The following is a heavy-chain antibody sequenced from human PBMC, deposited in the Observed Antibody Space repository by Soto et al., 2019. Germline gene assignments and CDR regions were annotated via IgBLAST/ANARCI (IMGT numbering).Heavy chain of an antibody. CDR3: ARDLGTSSGGIDY. CDR2: IIPILGIS. Sequence: QVQLVQSGAEVKKPGSSVKVSCKASGGTFSSYTISWVRQAPGQGLEWMGRIIPILGISNYAQKFQGRVTITADKSTSTPYMELSSLRSEDTAVYYCARDLGTSSGGIDYWGQGTLVTVSS. CDR1: GGTFSSYT. J-gene: IGHJ4*02. D-gene: IGHD2-15*01. V-gene: IGHV1-69*08.